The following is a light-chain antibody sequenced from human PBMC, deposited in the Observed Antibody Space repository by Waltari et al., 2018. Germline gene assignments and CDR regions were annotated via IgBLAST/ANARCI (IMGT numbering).Light chain of an antibody. CDR3: CSYAGRYTSV. V-gene: IGLV2-11*01. CDR2: DVD. CDR1: NSDVGAYNY. J-gene: IGLJ2*01. Sequence: QSALTQPRSVSGSPGQSVTLSCTGTNSDVGAYNYVSWYQQRPGKAPKPVIYDVDKRPSEVPDRFAGSKAGNTASLTIFGLQADDEADYYCCSYAGRYTSVFGGGTKVTVL.